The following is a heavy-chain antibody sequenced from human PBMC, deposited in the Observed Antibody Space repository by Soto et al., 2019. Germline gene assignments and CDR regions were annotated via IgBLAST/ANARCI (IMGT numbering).Heavy chain of an antibody. CDR1: GGSVSSGSYY. D-gene: IGHD4-17*01. J-gene: IGHJ5*02. V-gene: IGHV4-61*01. CDR2: IYYSGST. Sequence: QVQLQESGPGLVKPSETLSLTCTVSGGSVSSGSYYWSWIRQPPGKGLEWIGYIYYSGSTNYNPSLKSRVPISVDTSKNQFSLKLSSVTAADTAVYYCARDHYGDYGGFDPWGQGTLVTVSS. CDR3: ARDHYGDYGGFDP.